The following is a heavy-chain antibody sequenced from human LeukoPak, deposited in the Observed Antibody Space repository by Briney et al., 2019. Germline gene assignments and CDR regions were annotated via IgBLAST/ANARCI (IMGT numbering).Heavy chain of an antibody. V-gene: IGHV4-34*01. Sequence: PSETLSLTCTVSGGSISSYYWTWIRQPPGKGLEWIGEINQSGSTNYNPSLKSRVTISVDTSKNQFSLKLSSVTAADTAVYYCAKSRGYNSGSWDKYFDYWGQGTLVTVSS. CDR1: GGSISSYY. D-gene: IGHD5-18*01. CDR3: AKSRGYNSGSWDKYFDY. J-gene: IGHJ4*02. CDR2: INQSGST.